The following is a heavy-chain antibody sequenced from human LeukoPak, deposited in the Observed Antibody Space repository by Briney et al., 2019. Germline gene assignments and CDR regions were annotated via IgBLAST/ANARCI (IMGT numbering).Heavy chain of an antibody. Sequence: SETLSLTCAVYGGSFSGYYWSWIRQPPGKGLGWIGEINHSGSTNYNPSLKSRVTISVDTSKNQFSLKLSSVTAADTAVYYCARGVLRYFDWLLDRNWFDPWGQGTLVTVSS. D-gene: IGHD3-9*01. V-gene: IGHV4-34*01. CDR2: INHSGST. CDR3: ARGVLRYFDWLLDRNWFDP. J-gene: IGHJ5*02. CDR1: GGSFSGYY.